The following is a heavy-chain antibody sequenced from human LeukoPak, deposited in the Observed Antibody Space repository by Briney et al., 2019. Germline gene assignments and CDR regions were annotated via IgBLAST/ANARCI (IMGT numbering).Heavy chain of an antibody. CDR3: ARGGTYYDFGI. V-gene: IGHV1-8*03. Sequence: ASVKVSCKASGYTFTGYYMHWVRQAPGQGLEWMGWMNPNSGNTGYAQKFQGRVTITRNTSISTAYMELSSLRSEDTAVYYCARGGTYYDFGIWGQGTMVTVSS. CDR1: GYTFTGYY. D-gene: IGHD3-3*01. J-gene: IGHJ3*02. CDR2: MNPNSGNT.